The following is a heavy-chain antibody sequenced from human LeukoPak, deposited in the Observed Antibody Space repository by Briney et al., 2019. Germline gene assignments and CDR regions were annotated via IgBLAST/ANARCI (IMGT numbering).Heavy chain of an antibody. CDR3: ARPDTTGYYPLTAFDI. Sequence: GVSLKISCKGSGYRFTDYWVGWVRHMPGKGLEWVGIIYPGDSDTRYSPSFQGQVTISADKAISTAYLQWSSLKASDTAISYCARPDTTGYYPLTAFDIWGQGTVVSVSS. D-gene: IGHD3-22*01. CDR1: GYRFTDYW. V-gene: IGHV5-51*01. CDR2: IYPGDSDT. J-gene: IGHJ3*02.